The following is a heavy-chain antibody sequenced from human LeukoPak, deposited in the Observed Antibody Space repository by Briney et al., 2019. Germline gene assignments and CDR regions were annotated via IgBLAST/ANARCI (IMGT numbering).Heavy chain of an antibody. Sequence: GGSLRLSCAASGFTFSDYYMSWIRQAPGKGLEWVSYISSSGSTIYYADSVKGRFTISRDNAKNSLYLQMNSLRAEDTALYYCAKARFDGNYYDSSGYRLGAYYFDYWGQGTLVTVSS. CDR2: ISSSGSTI. V-gene: IGHV3-11*01. D-gene: IGHD3-22*01. J-gene: IGHJ4*02. CDR3: AKARFDGNYYDSSGYRLGAYYFDY. CDR1: GFTFSDYY.